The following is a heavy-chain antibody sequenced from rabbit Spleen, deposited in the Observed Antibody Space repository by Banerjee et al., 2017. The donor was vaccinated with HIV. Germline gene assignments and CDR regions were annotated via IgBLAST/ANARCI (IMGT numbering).Heavy chain of an antibody. J-gene: IGHJ6*01. Sequence: QEQLVESGGGLVQPGGSLKLSCKASGFDFSVYGLSWVRQAPGKGLEWIGYIEPIFGRTYYASWVNGRFTISSHNAQNTLYLQLNSLTAADTATYFCARDLAGVIGWNFSLWGPGTLVTVS. CDR2: IEPIFGRT. CDR1: GFDFSVYG. D-gene: IGHD4-1*01. CDR3: ARDLAGVIGWNFSL. V-gene: IGHV1S47*01.